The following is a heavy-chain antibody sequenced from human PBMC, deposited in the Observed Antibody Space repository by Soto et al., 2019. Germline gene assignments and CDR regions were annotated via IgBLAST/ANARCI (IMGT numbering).Heavy chain of an antibody. CDR3: AKEPPARGGSWFDP. D-gene: IGHD1-26*01. CDR1: GFTFSSYA. Sequence: EVQLLESGGGLVQPGGSLRLSCAASGFTFSSYAMNWVRQAPGKGLEWVSGISVSGGNTYYADSVKGRFTISRDNSKNTLYLLMNSLRAADTAVYYWAKEPPARGGSWFDPWGQGTLVTASS. J-gene: IGHJ5*02. CDR2: ISVSGGNT. V-gene: IGHV3-23*01.